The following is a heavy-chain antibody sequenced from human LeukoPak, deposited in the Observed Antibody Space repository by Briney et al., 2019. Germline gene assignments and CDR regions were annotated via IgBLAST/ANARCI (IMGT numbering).Heavy chain of an antibody. D-gene: IGHD3-22*01. CDR2: IWYDGSNK. J-gene: IGHJ4*02. Sequence: GGSLRLSCAASGFTFSSYGMHWVRQAPGKGLEWVAVIWYDGSNKYYADSVKGRFTISRDNVKNLLYLQMNSLRAEDTAVYYCARGGWGYDSSSGNWGQGTLVTVSS. CDR1: GFTFSSYG. V-gene: IGHV3-33*01. CDR3: ARGGWGYDSSSGN.